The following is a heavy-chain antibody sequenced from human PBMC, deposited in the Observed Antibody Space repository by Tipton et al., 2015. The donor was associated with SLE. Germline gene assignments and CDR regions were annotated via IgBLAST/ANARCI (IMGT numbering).Heavy chain of an antibody. D-gene: IGHD3-10*01. J-gene: IGHJ5*01. CDR1: GFTLSGYW. Sequence: SLRLSCAASGFTLSGYWIHWVRQAPGKGLEWVSRIVVDGDRTDYADSAKGRFTVSGDSARNTLYLQMNSLRAEDTAVYYCVRAQGITLLQGIIFDFWGQGTLVTVSS. CDR3: VRAQGITLLQGIIFDF. V-gene: IGHV3-74*01. CDR2: IVVDGDRT.